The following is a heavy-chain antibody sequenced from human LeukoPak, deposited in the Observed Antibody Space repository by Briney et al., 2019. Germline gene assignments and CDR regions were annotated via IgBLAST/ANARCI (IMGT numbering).Heavy chain of an antibody. J-gene: IGHJ4*02. CDR1: GVSTTNGIYY. CDR3: ARHAEYNSGWHFYLDH. D-gene: IGHD6-19*01. V-gene: IGHV4-39*01. CDR2: VHNFGST. Sequence: PSETLSLTCTVSGVSTTNGIYYWAWIRPSPGKALEWIGSVHNFGSTYYNFSLRSRFTMSIDTSKNQFSLRLNSVTAADTAVYYCARHAEYNSGWHFYLDHWGQGILVTVSS.